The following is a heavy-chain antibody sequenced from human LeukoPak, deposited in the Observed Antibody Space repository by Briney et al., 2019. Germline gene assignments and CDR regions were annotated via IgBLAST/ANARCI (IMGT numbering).Heavy chain of an antibody. CDR1: GYTFTGYY. Sequence: ASVKVSCKASGYTFTGYYMHWVRQAPGQGLEWMGWINPNSGGTNYAQKFQGRVTMTRDTSISTAYMELSRLRSDDTAVYYCARESIVVVPAALASWDWFDPRGQGTLVTVSS. CDR3: ARESIVVVPAALASWDWFDP. J-gene: IGHJ5*02. V-gene: IGHV1-2*02. CDR2: INPNSGGT. D-gene: IGHD2-2*01.